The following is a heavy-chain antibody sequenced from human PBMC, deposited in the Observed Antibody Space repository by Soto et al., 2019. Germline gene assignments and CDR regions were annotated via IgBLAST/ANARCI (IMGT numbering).Heavy chain of an antibody. CDR1: GFSFSTYS. V-gene: IGHV3-48*02. Sequence: EVQLVESGGGLVQPGGSLRLSCAASGFSFSTYSMNWVRQAPGKGLEWVSYISSRSYTIYYVDSVKGRFTISRDNAKNSLSLQMSSFRDEDTDVYYCARGGSSSDNGLDVWGQGTTVTVSS. CDR3: ARGGSSSDNGLDV. D-gene: IGHD6-6*01. J-gene: IGHJ6*02. CDR2: ISSRSYTI.